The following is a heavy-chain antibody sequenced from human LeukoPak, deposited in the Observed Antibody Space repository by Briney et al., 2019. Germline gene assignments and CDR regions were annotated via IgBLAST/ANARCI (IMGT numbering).Heavy chain of an antibody. D-gene: IGHD1-26*01. J-gene: IGHJ4*01. CDR1: GFTFSYYA. V-gene: IGHV3-30*04. Sequence: GGSLRLSCAASGFTFSYYAMHWVRQAPGKGLEWVAIISYDETFTYYKDSVKGRFTISRDNSKNTLYLQMNSLRTADTALYYCARDIDVVVQEYFFDYWGHGTLVTVSS. CDR3: ARDIDVVVQEYFFDY. CDR2: ISYDETFT.